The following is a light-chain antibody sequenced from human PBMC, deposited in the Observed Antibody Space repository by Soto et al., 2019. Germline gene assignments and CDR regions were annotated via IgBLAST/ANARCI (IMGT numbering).Light chain of an antibody. CDR2: AVS. V-gene: IGLV2-14*01. CDR3: SSYTTRNTLV. Sequence: QSALTQPASVSGSPGQSITVSCTGTSSDVGGYNHVSWYQQHPGKAPKLMIYAVSNRPSGVSNRFSASKSGNTASLTISGLQAEDEADYYCSSYTTRNTLVFGTGTKLTVL. J-gene: IGLJ1*01. CDR1: SSDVGGYNH.